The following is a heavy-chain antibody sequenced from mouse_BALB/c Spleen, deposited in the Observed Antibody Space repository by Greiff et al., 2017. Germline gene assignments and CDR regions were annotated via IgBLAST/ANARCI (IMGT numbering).Heavy chain of an antibody. CDR1: GFTFSSYT. V-gene: IGHV5-6-5*01. J-gene: IGHJ1*01. CDR3: ARGDYGSSYWYFDV. CDR2: ISSGGST. Sequence: EVKVVESGGGLVQPGGSLKLSCAASGFTFSSYTMSWVRQTPEKRLEWVASISSGGSTYYPDSVKGRFTISRDNARNILYLQMSSLRSEDTAMYYCARGDYGSSYWYFDVWGAGTTVTVSS. D-gene: IGHD1-1*01.